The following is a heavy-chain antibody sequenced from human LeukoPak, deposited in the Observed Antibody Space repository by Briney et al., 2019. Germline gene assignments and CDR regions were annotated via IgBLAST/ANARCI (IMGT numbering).Heavy chain of an antibody. CDR1: GFTFSSYG. Sequence: GGSLRLSCAASGFTFSSYGMHWVRQAPGKGLEWVAVIWYDGSNKYYADSVKGRFTISRDNSKNTLYLQMNSLRAEDTAVYYCARGIDELACFDYWGQGTLVTVSS. D-gene: IGHD6-6*01. J-gene: IGHJ4*02. CDR2: IWYDGSNK. V-gene: IGHV3-33*01. CDR3: ARGIDELACFDY.